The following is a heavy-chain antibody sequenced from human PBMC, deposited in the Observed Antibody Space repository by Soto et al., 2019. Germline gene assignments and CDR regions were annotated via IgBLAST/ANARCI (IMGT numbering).Heavy chain of an antibody. CDR1: GGSMSSGDHF. Sequence: SETLSLTCTVSGGSMSSGDHFWSWIRQPPGKGLEWIGYIYNSGNTYYSPSLKGRLTISIDTSKNQFSLNLHSVTAADTAVYYCDDFLGGHWYFDLWGRGTLVTVSS. J-gene: IGHJ2*01. CDR3: DDFLGGHWYFDL. CDR2: IYNSGNT. D-gene: IGHD3-3*01. V-gene: IGHV4-30-4*01.